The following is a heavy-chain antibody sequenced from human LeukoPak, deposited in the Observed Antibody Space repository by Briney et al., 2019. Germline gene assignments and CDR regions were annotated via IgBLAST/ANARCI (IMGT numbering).Heavy chain of an antibody. CDR2: IIPIFGTA. V-gene: IGHV1-69*13. D-gene: IGHD3-16*01. CDR3: AREGLGELTLDC. CDR1: GGTFSSYA. Sequence: ASVKVSCKASGGTFSSYAISWVRQAPGQGLEWMGGIIPIFGTANYAQKFQGRVTITADESTSTAYMELSSLRSEDTAVYYCAREGLGELTLDCWGQGTLVTVSS. J-gene: IGHJ4*02.